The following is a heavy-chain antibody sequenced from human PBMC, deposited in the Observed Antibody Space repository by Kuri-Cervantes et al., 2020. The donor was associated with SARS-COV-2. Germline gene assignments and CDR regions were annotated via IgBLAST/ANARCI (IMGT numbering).Heavy chain of an antibody. D-gene: IGHD5-18*01. Sequence: SVKVSCKASGGTFSSYAISWVRQAPGQGLERMGRIIPMFGSASYAQKFQGRVTITADKSTSTAYMELSSLRFDDTAVFYCARNRRTGGYSFGFDLWGQGTLVTVSS. J-gene: IGHJ4*02. CDR3: ARNRRTGGYSFGFDL. CDR2: IIPMFGSA. V-gene: IGHV1-69*06. CDR1: GGTFSSYA.